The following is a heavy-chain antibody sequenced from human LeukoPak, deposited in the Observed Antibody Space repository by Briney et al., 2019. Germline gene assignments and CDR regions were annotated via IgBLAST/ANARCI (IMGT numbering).Heavy chain of an antibody. CDR2: ISGSGGST. CDR1: GFTFSSYA. V-gene: IGHV3-23*01. Sequence: GGSLRLSCAASGFTFSSYAMSWVRQAPGKGLEWVSAISGSGGSTYYADSVKGRFTISRDNSKNTLYLQMSSLRAEDTAVYYCAKVARGYSYGPSVHWGQGTLVTVSS. D-gene: IGHD5-18*01. J-gene: IGHJ4*02. CDR3: AKVARGYSYGPSVH.